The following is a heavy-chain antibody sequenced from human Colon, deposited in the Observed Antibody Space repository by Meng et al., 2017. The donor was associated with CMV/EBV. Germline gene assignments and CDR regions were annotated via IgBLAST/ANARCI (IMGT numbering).Heavy chain of an antibody. V-gene: IGHV3-7*01. CDR2: IKQDGSEK. CDR1: GFTFSSYW. D-gene: IGHD1-26*01. Sequence: GESLKISCAASGFTFSSYWMSWVRQAPGKGLEWVANIKQDGSEKYYVDSVKGRFTISRDNAKNSLYLQMNSLRAEDTAVYYCVFSGSHDYYFDSWGQGTLVTVSS. CDR3: VFSGSHDYYFDS. J-gene: IGHJ4*02.